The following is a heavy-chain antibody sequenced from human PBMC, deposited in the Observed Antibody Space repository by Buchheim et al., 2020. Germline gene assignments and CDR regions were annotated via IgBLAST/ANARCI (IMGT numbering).Heavy chain of an antibody. Sequence: EVQLVETGGDLIQPGGSLRVSCAASGFTVSSNYMNWIRQAPGKGLEWVPVIYSNGTADYGEPVKGRFTTSRDNLKNTVFLQMNSLRVEDTAVYYCTAASSRLDYWGQGTL. CDR2: IYSNGTA. V-gene: IGHV3-53*02. CDR1: GFTVSSNY. J-gene: IGHJ4*02. D-gene: IGHD2-15*01. CDR3: TAASSRLDY.